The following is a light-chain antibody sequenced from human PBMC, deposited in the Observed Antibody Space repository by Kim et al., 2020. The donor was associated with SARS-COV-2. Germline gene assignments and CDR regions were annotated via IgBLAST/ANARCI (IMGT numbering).Light chain of an antibody. Sequence: GQSITISCTGATSDVGDFSHVSWYQQHPGKAPKLLLYDVFHRPSGISIRFSGSKSGNTASLIISGLQAEDEADYYCNSFTTSSTWVFGGGTKLTVL. CDR1: TSDVGDFSH. J-gene: IGLJ3*02. CDR3: NSFTTSSTWV. CDR2: DVF. V-gene: IGLV2-14*03.